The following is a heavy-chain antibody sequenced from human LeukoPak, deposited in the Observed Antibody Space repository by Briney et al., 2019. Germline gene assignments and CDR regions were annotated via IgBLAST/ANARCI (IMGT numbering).Heavy chain of an antibody. D-gene: IGHD3-3*01. CDR1: GFTFSSYS. V-gene: IGHV3-21*01. CDR3: ARVYQGVAIFDGIDY. CDR2: ISRSSSYI. J-gene: IGHJ4*02. Sequence: GGSLRLSCVASGFTFSSYSMNWVRQAPGKGLEWVSSISRSSSYINYADSLKGRFTISRDNAKNSVYLQMNSLRAEDTAVYYCARVYQGVAIFDGIDYWGRGTLVTVSS.